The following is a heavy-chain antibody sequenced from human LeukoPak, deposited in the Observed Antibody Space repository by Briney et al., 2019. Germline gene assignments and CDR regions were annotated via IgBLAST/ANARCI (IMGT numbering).Heavy chain of an antibody. CDR1: GFTFSDHF. CDR3: ARSIAYGGFDI. V-gene: IGHV3-11*01. Sequence: GGSLRLSCAASGFTFSDHFMTWVRQAPGKGLEWVLYISSISSVFSYVDSVEGRFTVSRDNSKNSLFLQMNDLRPDDTAVYYCARSIAYGGFDIWGQGAMVTVSS. D-gene: IGHD4/OR15-4a*01. J-gene: IGHJ3*02. CDR2: ISSISSVF.